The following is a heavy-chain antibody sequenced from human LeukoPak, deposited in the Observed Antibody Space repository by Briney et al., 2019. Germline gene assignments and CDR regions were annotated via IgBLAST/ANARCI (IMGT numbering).Heavy chain of an antibody. CDR1: GITLSNYG. CDR3: AKRGVVIRVILVGFHKEAYYFDS. D-gene: IGHD3-22*01. CDR2: ISGSGGAT. J-gene: IGHJ4*02. V-gene: IGHV3-23*01. Sequence: GGSLRLSCADSGITLSNYGMSWVRQAPGEGLEWVAGISGSGGATNYADSVKGRFAISRDNPKNTLYLQMNSLRVEDTAVYFCAKRGVVIRVILVGFHKEAYYFDSWGQGALVTVSS.